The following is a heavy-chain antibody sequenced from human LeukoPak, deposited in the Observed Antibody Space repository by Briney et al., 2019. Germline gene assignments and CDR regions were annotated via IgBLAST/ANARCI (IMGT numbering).Heavy chain of an antibody. CDR3: ARVGGRYSPLGY. V-gene: IGHV3-7*01. CDR2: IKQDGSEK. J-gene: IGHJ4*02. CDR1: GFTFSSYW. Sequence: GGSLRLSCAASGFTFSSYWMSWVRQAPGKGLEWVANIKQDGSEKYYVDSVKGRFTISRDNDKNSLFLQMTSLRAEDTAVYYCARVGGRYSPLGYWGQGALVTVSS. D-gene: IGHD3-16*02.